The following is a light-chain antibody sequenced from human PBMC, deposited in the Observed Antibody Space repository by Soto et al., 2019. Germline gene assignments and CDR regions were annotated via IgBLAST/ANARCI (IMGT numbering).Light chain of an antibody. J-gene: IGLJ1*01. V-gene: IGLV2-23*01. CDR1: SSDVGSYNL. CDR2: EGT. Sequence: QSVLTPPASVSGSPGQSITISCTGTSSDVGSYNLVSWFQQLPGKVPKLIIYEGTKRPSGVSDRFSGSKSGYTASLTISGLQAEDAADYYCFSYAGNSVYVFGTGTKVTVL. CDR3: FSYAGNSVYV.